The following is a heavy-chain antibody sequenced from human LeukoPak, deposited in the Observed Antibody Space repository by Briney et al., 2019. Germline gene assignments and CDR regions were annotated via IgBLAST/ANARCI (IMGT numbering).Heavy chain of an antibody. Sequence: EGSLRLSCAASRFTFSSYVMNWVRQAPGKGLEWVAFIRYDGSNKYYADSVKGRFTISRDNSENTLYLQMNSLRIEDTAVYYCAKAISHYGSSSVVNGGGFDYWGQGTLVTVSS. V-gene: IGHV3-30*02. CDR3: AKAISHYGSSSVVNGGGFDY. D-gene: IGHD4-23*01. CDR2: IRYDGSNK. CDR1: RFTFSSYV. J-gene: IGHJ4*02.